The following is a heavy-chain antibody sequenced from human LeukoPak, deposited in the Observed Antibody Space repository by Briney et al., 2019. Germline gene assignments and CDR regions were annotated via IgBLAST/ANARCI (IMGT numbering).Heavy chain of an antibody. CDR2: IHYSGST. CDR3: ARDDILTGYYGNFDF. D-gene: IGHD3-9*01. V-gene: IGHV4-59*01. J-gene: IGHJ4*02. CDR1: GGSIGSYY. Sequence: SETLSLTCTVSGGSIGSYYWSWIRQPPGKGLEWIAYIHYSGSTSSNPSLKGRVTVSVDTSKNQFSLKLTSVTAADTAVYYCARDDILTGYYGNFDFWGQGALVTVSS.